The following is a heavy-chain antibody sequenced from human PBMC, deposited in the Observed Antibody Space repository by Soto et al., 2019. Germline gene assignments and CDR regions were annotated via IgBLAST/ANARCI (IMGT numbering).Heavy chain of an antibody. V-gene: IGHV1-69*13. CDR3: ARDFPYSSSSSSYYYGMDV. D-gene: IGHD6-6*01. J-gene: IGHJ6*02. CDR1: GGTFSSYA. Sequence: ASVKVSCKASGGTFSSYAISWVRQAPGQGLEWMGGIIPIFGTANYAQKFQGRVTITADESTSTAYMELSSLRSEDTAVYYCARDFPYSSSSSSYYYGMDVWGQGTTVTVSS. CDR2: IIPIFGTA.